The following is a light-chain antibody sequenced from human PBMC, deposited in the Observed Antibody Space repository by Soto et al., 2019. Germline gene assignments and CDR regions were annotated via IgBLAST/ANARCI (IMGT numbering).Light chain of an antibody. CDR3: QHYGNSPYT. CDR2: AAS. J-gene: IGKJ5*01. V-gene: IGKV3D-15*02. CDR1: QSVSRN. Sequence: EVVMTQSTATLSVSPGERATLSCRASQSVSRNLAWYQHKPGQAPRLLIYAASSSATGVPGRFSGSVSGTEGTITISRLESEDGTVYDCQHYGNSPYTFGQGTRLEIK.